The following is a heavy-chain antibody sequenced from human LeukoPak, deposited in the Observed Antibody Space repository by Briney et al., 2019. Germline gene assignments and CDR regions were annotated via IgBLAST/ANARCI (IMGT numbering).Heavy chain of an antibody. CDR2: ISSSSSYI. V-gene: IGHV3-21*01. CDR1: GFTFSSYS. D-gene: IGHD6-19*01. J-gene: IGHJ4*02. Sequence: PGGSLRLSCAASGFTFSSYSMNWVRQALGKGLEWVSSISSSSSYIYYADSVKGRFTISRDTAKNSLYLQMNSLRAEDTAVYYCASGSSGWYLPDYWGQGTLVTVSS. CDR3: ASGSSGWYLPDY.